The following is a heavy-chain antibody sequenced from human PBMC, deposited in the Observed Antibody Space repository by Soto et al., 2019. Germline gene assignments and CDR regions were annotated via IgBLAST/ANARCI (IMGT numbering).Heavy chain of an antibody. CDR1: GFTFSSYA. J-gene: IGHJ5*02. Sequence: EVQLLESGGGLVQPGGSLRLSCTGSGFTFSSYAMNWVRQAPGKGLECVSTISGSGGTTYYADSVQGRFTISRDNSKNTLYLQMSGLRAEDPAVYYCAKNGRAAAMYNWFDPWGQGTLVTVSS. D-gene: IGHD6-13*01. V-gene: IGHV3-23*01. CDR2: ISGSGGTT. CDR3: AKNGRAAAMYNWFDP.